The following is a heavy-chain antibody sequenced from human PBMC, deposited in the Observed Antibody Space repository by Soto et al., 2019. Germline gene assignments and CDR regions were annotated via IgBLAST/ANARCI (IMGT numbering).Heavy chain of an antibody. V-gene: IGHV3-66*01. J-gene: IGHJ6*03. D-gene: IGHD3-10*01. CDR2: LYRGGGT. Sequence: TGGSLILSCAASGFSVSTNYMSWVRQAPGKGLEWLSVLYRGGGTDYADSVKGRFTISRDSSENTLFLQMNSLSAEDSAVYYCARDGITMVGGVQYYYYMDVWAKGTTVTVSS. CDR3: ARDGITMVGGVQYYYYMDV. CDR1: GFSVSTNY.